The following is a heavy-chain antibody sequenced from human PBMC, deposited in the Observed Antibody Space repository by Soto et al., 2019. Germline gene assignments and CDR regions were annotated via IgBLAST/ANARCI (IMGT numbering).Heavy chain of an antibody. D-gene: IGHD3-9*01. J-gene: IGHJ4*02. V-gene: IGHV4-34*01. Sequence: SETLSLTCAAYGGSFSGYYWSWIRQPPGKGLEWIGEINHSGSTNYNPSLKSRVTISVDTSKNQFSLKLSSVTAAGTAVYYCASSADILTGYLYYFDYWGQGTLVTVSS. CDR3: ASSADILTGYLYYFDY. CDR2: INHSGST. CDR1: GGSFSGYY.